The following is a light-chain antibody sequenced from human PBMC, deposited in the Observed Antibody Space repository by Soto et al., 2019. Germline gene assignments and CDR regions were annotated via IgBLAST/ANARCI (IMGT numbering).Light chain of an antibody. CDR2: DAS. V-gene: IGKV1-16*01. J-gene: IGKJ3*01. CDR3: QQYDNHPFT. Sequence: DIQMTQSPFSLSASVGDRVTITCRASQGVRNQLGWFQQKPGKAPKSLIYDASSLKSGVPSRFSGSGSGTAFTLTINSLQPEDFATYYCQQYDNHPFTFGPGTKVDI. CDR1: QGVRNQ.